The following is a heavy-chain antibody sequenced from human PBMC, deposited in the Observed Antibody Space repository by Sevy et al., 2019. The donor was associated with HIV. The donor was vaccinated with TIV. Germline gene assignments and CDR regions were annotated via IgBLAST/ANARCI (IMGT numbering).Heavy chain of an antibody. J-gene: IGHJ4*02. CDR1: GFTFSSYA. Sequence: GGSLRLSCAASGFTFSSYAMSWVRQAPGKGLEWVSAISGSGGSTYYADSAKGRFTISRDNSKNTLYLQMNSLRAEDTAVYYCAKDLGYSSGWYNWGQGTLVTVSS. CDR2: ISGSGGST. V-gene: IGHV3-23*01. CDR3: AKDLGYSSGWYN. D-gene: IGHD6-19*01.